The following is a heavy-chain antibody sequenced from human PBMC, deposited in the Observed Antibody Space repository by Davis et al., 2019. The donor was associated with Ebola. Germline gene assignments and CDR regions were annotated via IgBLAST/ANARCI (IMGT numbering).Heavy chain of an antibody. D-gene: IGHD5-18*01. V-gene: IGHV3-33*08. CDR2: IWYDGSNK. Sequence: GGSLRLSCAASGFTFSSYGMHWVRQAPGKGLEWVAVIWYDGSNKYYADSVKGRFTISRDNSKNTLYLQMNSLRAEDTAVYYCARDTIQLWFKGGFDPWGQGTLVTVSS. J-gene: IGHJ5*02. CDR1: GFTFSSYG. CDR3: ARDTIQLWFKGGFDP.